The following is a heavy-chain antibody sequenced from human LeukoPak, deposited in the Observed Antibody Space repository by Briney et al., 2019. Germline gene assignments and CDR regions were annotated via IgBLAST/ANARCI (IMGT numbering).Heavy chain of an antibody. CDR3: AFNRVGATLFDY. V-gene: IGHV1-46*01. CDR1: GYTFTSYY. J-gene: IGHJ4*02. CDR2: INPSGGST. D-gene: IGHD1-26*01. Sequence: GASVKVSCKASGYTFTSYYMHWVRQAPGQGLEWMGIINPSGGSTSYAQKFQGRVTMTRDTSTSTVYMELSSLRSEDTAVYYCAFNRVGATLFDYWGQGTLVTVSS.